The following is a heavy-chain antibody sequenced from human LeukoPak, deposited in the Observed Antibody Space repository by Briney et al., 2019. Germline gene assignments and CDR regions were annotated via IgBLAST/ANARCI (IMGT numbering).Heavy chain of an antibody. D-gene: IGHD1-1*01. J-gene: IGHJ6*02. Sequence: GASVKVSCKASGYTFTNYAISWVRQAPGQGLESMGWISAYNGKTNYAHTLQGRVTMTTDTSTSTAYMKLRSLRSDDTAVYYCARGAAGAEASNVGMDVWGQGTTVTVSS. CDR3: ARGAAGAEASNVGMDV. V-gene: IGHV1-18*04. CDR2: ISAYNGKT. CDR1: GYTFTNYA.